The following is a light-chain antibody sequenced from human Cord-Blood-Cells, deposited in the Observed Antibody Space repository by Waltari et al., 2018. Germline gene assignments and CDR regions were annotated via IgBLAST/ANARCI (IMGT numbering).Light chain of an antibody. CDR2: EVS. CDR3: SSYTSSSTWV. J-gene: IGLJ3*02. V-gene: IGLV2-14*01. CDR1: SSDVGGYNY. Sequence: QSALTQPASVSGSPGQSITISCTGTSSDVGGYNYVSWYQQHPGKAPKLMIYEVSNRTSWVSNRLSGPKSGNTAFLTISGLQAEDDADYYCSSYTSSSTWVFGGGTKLTVL.